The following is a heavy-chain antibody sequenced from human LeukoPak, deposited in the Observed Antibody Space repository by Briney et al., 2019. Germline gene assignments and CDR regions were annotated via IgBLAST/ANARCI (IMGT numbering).Heavy chain of an antibody. CDR1: AFTFGDYA. J-gene: IGHJ4*02. CDR2: IRSKAYGGTT. Sequence: GGSLRLPCTASAFTFGDYAMTWVRQAPGKGLEWVGFIRSKAYGGTTEYAASVKGRFTISRDDSKTIAYLQMNSLKTEDTAVYYCARAPYNNYVNLDFWGQGTLVTVSS. V-gene: IGHV3-49*04. D-gene: IGHD4-11*01. CDR3: ARAPYNNYVNLDF.